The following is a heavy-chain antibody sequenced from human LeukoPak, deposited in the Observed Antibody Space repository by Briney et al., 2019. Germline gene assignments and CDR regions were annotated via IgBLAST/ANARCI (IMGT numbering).Heavy chain of an antibody. CDR3: ARRESATLMF. J-gene: IGHJ1*01. CDR2: IHPKSGDT. Sequence: EASVKVSCKTSGYTFTDHYFHWLRQAPGQRLEWMGWIHPKSGDTNYAERFQGRVSLTRDTSITTAYMELSSLRSDDTAVYYCARRESATLMFWGQGTLVTVSS. D-gene: IGHD2-15*01. CDR1: GYTFTDHY. V-gene: IGHV1-2*02.